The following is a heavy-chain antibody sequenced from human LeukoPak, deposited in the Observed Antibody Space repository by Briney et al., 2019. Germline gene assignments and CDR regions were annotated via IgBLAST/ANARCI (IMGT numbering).Heavy chain of an antibody. Sequence: PGGSLRISCAASEFLVTNYHMNWVRRAPGKGLEWVSNIFDDGTTYYADSVKGRFTISRDISKNTAYLQMNSLRVEDTAVYYCARDPNDGYAFLDYWGQGTVVTVSP. V-gene: IGHV3-66*02. CDR2: IFDDGTT. CDR1: EFLVTNYH. J-gene: IGHJ4*02. CDR3: ARDPNDGYAFLDY. D-gene: IGHD2-8*01.